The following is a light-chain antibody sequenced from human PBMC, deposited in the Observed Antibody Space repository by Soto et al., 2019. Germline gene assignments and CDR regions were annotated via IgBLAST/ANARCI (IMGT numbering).Light chain of an antibody. CDR2: EVS. V-gene: IGLV2-14*01. J-gene: IGLJ2*01. CDR1: SSDVGASDF. Sequence: QAVVTQPASVSESPGQSITISCTGTSSDVGASDFVSWYQQHPGKAPELIIYEVSERPAGVPDRFSGSKSGSTASLTISGLQGEDEADYYCCSYIGTILFGGGTKLTVL. CDR3: CSYIGTIL.